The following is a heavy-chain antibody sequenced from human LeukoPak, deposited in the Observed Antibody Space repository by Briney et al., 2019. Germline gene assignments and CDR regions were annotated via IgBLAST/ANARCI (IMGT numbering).Heavy chain of an antibody. Sequence: GGSLRLSCAASGFTFSSYSMHWVRQAPGKGLEWVANIKQDGSEKYYVDSVKGRFTISRDNAKNSLYLQMNSLRAEDTAVCYCARSVGSGYYYGYWGQGTLVTVSS. J-gene: IGHJ4*02. CDR1: GFTFSSYS. CDR2: IKQDGSEK. D-gene: IGHD3-22*01. V-gene: IGHV3-7*01. CDR3: ARSVGSGYYYGY.